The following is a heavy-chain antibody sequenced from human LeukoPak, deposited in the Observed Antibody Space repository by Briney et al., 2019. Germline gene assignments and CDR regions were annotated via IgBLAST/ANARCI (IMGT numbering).Heavy chain of an antibody. D-gene: IGHD5-12*01. CDR2: IYYIGST. V-gene: IGHV4-59*02. CDR1: GGSVSSYY. J-gene: IGHJ4*02. CDR3: AKYSASPGYFFDY. Sequence: SETLSLTCTVSGGSVSSYYLSWIRQPPGRGLEWIGYIYYIGSTNYNPSLKSRVIMSVDTSKNEFSLKLTSVTAADTAVYYCAKYSASPGYFFDYWGPGTLVTVSS.